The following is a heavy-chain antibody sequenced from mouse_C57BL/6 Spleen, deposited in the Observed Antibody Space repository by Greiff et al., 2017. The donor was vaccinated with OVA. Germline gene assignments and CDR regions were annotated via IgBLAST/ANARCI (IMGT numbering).Heavy chain of an antibody. J-gene: IGHJ2*01. CDR3: ARHDYDDYFDY. CDR2: ISGGGGNT. Sequence: EVQLVESGGGLVKPGGSLKLSCAASGFTFSSYTMSWVRQTPEKRLEWVATISGGGGNTYYPDSVKGRFTISRDNAKNTLYLQMSSLRSEDPALYYGARHDYDDYFDYWGQGTTLTVSS. V-gene: IGHV5-9*01. D-gene: IGHD2-4*01. CDR1: GFTFSSYT.